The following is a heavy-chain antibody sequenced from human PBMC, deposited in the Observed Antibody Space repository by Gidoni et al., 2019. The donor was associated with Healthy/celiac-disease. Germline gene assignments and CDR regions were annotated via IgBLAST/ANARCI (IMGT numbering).Heavy chain of an antibody. J-gene: IGHJ6*03. V-gene: IGHV3-49*05. CDR2: IRSKAYGGTT. CDR1: GFPFGAYA. Sequence: EVQLVESGGGLVKPGRSLRLSCTASGFPFGAYAMSWFRQAPGTGLEWVGFIRSKAYGGTTEYAASVKGRFTISRDDSKSITYLQMNSLKTEDTAVYYCTSVGVVAATREYYYYMDVWGKGTTVTVSS. CDR3: TSVGVVAATREYYYYMDV. D-gene: IGHD2-15*01.